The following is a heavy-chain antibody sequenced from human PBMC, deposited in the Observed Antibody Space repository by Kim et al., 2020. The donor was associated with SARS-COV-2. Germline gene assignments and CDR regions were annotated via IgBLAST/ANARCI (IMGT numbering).Heavy chain of an antibody. D-gene: IGHD3-10*01. CDR1: GFTFSSYA. CDR3: ARDGGGLLWFGESINYYFDY. V-gene: IGHV3-30*04. J-gene: IGHJ4*02. CDR2: ISYDGSNK. Sequence: GGSLRLSCAASGFTFSSYAMHWVRQAPGKGLEWVAVISYDGSNKYYADSVKGRFTISRDNSKNTLYLQMNSLRAEDTAVYYCARDGGGLLWFGESINYYFDYWGQGTLVTVSS.